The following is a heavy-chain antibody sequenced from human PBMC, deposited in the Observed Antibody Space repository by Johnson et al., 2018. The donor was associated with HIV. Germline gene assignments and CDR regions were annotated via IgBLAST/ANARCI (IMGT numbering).Heavy chain of an antibody. CDR1: GFTFSDYY. CDR3: ARDPHYYDSSGYLGRAFDI. D-gene: IGHD3-22*01. J-gene: IGHJ3*02. Sequence: QMQLVESGGGLVKPGGSLRLSCAASGFTFSDYYMSWIRQAPGKGLEWVSYISSSGSTIYYADSVKGRFTISRDNAKNSLYLQMNSLRAEDTAVYYCARDPHYYDSSGYLGRAFDIWGQGTMVTVSS. CDR2: ISSSGSTI. V-gene: IGHV3-11*04.